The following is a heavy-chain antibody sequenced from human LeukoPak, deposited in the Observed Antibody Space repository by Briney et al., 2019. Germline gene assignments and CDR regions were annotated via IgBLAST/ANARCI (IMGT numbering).Heavy chain of an antibody. V-gene: IGHV3-21*01. CDR2: ISSSSSYI. J-gene: IGHJ6*02. CDR1: GFTFSSYS. D-gene: IGHD1-26*01. Sequence: PGGSLRLSCAASGFTFSSYSMNWVRQAPGKGLEWVSSISSSSSYIYYADSVKGRFTISRDNAKNSLYLQMNSLRAEDTAVYYCAKDQAGTDSGSYVPSTGYGMDVWGQGTTVTVSS. CDR3: AKDQAGTDSGSYVPSTGYGMDV.